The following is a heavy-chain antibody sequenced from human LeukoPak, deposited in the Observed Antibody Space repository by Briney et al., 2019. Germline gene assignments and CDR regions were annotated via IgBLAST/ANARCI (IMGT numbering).Heavy chain of an antibody. V-gene: IGHV1-3*01. Sequence: ASVTVACMASGYTFTSYAMHWVRQAPGQRREWMGWINAGNGHTKYSQTFQGRVTITRDTSASTAYMELGSLRSEDTAVYYCATNHITMVRGVPSPYYYGMDVWGKGTTVTVSS. CDR2: INAGNGHT. CDR1: GYTFTSYA. CDR3: ATNHITMVRGVPSPYYYGMDV. J-gene: IGHJ6*04. D-gene: IGHD3-10*01.